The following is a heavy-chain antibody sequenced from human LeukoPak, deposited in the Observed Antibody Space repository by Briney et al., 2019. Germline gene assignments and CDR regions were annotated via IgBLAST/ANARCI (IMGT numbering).Heavy chain of an antibody. CDR1: GGSISSYY. CDR3: ARDSDDSSGYYGLGVAFDI. D-gene: IGHD3-22*01. V-gene: IGHV4-4*07. Sequence: PSETLSLTCTVSGGSISSYYWSWIRQPAGKGLEWIGRIYTSGSTNYNPSLKSRVTMSVDTSKNQFSLKLSSVTAADTAVYYCARDSDDSSGYYGLGVAFDIWGQGTMVTVSS. CDR2: IYTSGST. J-gene: IGHJ3*02.